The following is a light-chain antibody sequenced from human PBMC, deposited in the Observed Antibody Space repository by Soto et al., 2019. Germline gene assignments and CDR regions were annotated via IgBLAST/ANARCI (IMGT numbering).Light chain of an antibody. CDR1: QSVLYSSNNKNY. V-gene: IGKV4-1*01. Sequence: DIVMTQSPASLAVSLGERATINCKSSQSVLYSSNNKNYLAWYQQKPGQPPKLLIYWASTRESGVPDRFSGSGSGTDFTLAISSLQAEDVAVYYCHQYYSTPYTFGQGTELEIK. CDR3: HQYYSTPYT. CDR2: WAS. J-gene: IGKJ2*01.